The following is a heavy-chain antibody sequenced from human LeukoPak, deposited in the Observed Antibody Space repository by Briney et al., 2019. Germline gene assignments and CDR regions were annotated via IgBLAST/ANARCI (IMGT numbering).Heavy chain of an antibody. Sequence: QSGGSLRLSCAASGFTFSSYSMNWVRQAPGKGLEWVSYISSSSSTIYYADSVKGRFTISRDNAKNSLYLQMNSLRAEDTAVYYCARAHSLTIFGVVTNYYYYYMDVWGKGTTVTVSS. CDR1: GFTFSSYS. CDR3: ARAHSLTIFGVVTNYYYYYMDV. D-gene: IGHD3-3*01. V-gene: IGHV3-48*01. CDR2: ISSSSSTI. J-gene: IGHJ6*03.